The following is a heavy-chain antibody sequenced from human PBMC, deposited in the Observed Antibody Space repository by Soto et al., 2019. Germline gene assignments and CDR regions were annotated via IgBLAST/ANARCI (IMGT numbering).Heavy chain of an antibody. CDR1: GGSIRSYY. Sequence: SETLSLTCTVSGGSIRSYYWSWIRQPPGKGLEWIGYIYYSGSTNYNPSLKSRVTISVDTSKNQFSLKLSSVTAADTAVYYCASGKTSGVLYYYYYGMDVWGQGTTVTVSS. V-gene: IGHV4-59*12. CDR3: ASGKTSGVLYYYYYGMDV. J-gene: IGHJ6*02. D-gene: IGHD3-3*01. CDR2: IYYSGST.